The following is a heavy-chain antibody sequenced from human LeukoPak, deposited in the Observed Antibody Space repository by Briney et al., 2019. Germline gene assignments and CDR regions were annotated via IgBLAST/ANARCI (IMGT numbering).Heavy chain of an antibody. Sequence: GGSLRLSCAASGFTFSDFAMAWVRQAPGKGVEWVSAISSGGGSTFYADSVKGRFTISRDNSRTSLYLLMNSLRAEDTSVYYCAKSMGSVDFDYCGQGTLVTVSS. J-gene: IGHJ4*02. D-gene: IGHD2/OR15-2a*01. V-gene: IGHV3-23*01. CDR2: ISSGGGST. CDR1: GFTFSDFA. CDR3: AKSMGSVDFDY.